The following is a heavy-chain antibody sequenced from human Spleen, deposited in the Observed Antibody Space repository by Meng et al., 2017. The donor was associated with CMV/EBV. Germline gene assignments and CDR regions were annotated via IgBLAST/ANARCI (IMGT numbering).Heavy chain of an antibody. V-gene: IGHV3-7*01. D-gene: IGHD3-10*01. CDR1: GFTFSRFW. CDR2: IKEDGSEK. CDR3: ARDWGDGFNY. J-gene: IGHJ4*02. Sequence: GESLKISCAASGFTFSRFWMTWVRQPPGKGLEFVANIKEDGSEKEYAESLRGRFTISRDNAKSSLYLQLTSLTAEDTAVYFCARDWGDGFNYWGQGTLVTVSS.